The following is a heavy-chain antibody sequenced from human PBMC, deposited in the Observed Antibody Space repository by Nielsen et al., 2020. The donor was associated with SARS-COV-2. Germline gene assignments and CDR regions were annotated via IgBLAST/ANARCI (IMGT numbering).Heavy chain of an antibody. CDR1: GGTFSSYA. V-gene: IGHV1-69*05. CDR2: IIPIFGTA. Sequence: SVKVSCKASGGTFSSYAISWVRQAPGQGLEWMGGIIPIFGTANYAQKLQGRVTMTTDTSTSTAYMELRSLRSDDTAVYYCARDQTAMIGPNWFDPWGQGTLVTVSS. CDR3: ARDQTAMIGPNWFDP. J-gene: IGHJ5*02. D-gene: IGHD5-18*01.